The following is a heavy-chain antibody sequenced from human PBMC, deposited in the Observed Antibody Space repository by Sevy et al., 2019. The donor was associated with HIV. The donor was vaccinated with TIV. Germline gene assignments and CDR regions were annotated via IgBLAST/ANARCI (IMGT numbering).Heavy chain of an antibody. J-gene: IGHJ6*03. Sequence: ASVKVSCQASGYTFTDYYIHWVRQAPGQGLEWMGWINPNSGGTNYAQKFQGRVTMTRDTSISTAYMELYRLRSDDTAVFYCARDHTYYGSGSPYNYYYMDVWGKGTTVTVSS. CDR3: ARDHTYYGSGSPYNYYYMDV. D-gene: IGHD3-10*01. CDR2: INPNSGGT. V-gene: IGHV1-2*02. CDR1: GYTFTDYY.